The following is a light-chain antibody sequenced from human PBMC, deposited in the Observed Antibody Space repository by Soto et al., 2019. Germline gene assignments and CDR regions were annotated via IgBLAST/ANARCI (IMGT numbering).Light chain of an antibody. CDR3: QQYNNYPWT. CDR1: QSISSW. Sequence: DIQMTQSRASLSASVGDRVIITCRASQSISSWLAWYQQKPGKAPKLMIYKASSLESGVPSRFSGSGSGTEITLTISSLQPDDFATYYCQQYNNYPWTFGQGTKVEIK. V-gene: IGKV1-5*03. CDR2: KAS. J-gene: IGKJ1*01.